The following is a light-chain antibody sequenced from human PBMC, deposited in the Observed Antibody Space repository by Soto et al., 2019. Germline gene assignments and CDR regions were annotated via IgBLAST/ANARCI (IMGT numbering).Light chain of an antibody. CDR1: SSDAGGYNY. CDR3: SSYASSNNFYFV. Sequence: QSVLTQPPSAYGSPGQSVTISCTGTSSDAGGYNYVSWYRQYPGRAPKLMISEVTKRASGVPDRFSGSKSGNTASLTVSGLQAEDEADYYCSSYASSNNFYFVFGGGTKLTVL. V-gene: IGLV2-8*01. CDR2: EVT. J-gene: IGLJ3*02.